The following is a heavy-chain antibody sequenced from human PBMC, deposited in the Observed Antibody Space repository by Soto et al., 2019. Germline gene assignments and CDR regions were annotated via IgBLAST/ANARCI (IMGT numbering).Heavy chain of an antibody. D-gene: IGHD1-1*01. V-gene: IGHV3-23*01. CDR1: GFTFINYA. CDR3: VRDLYRSATMPCLDH. Sequence: PGGSLRLSCEASGFTFINYAMSWVRQSPGKGLEWVSSISDTGGDSYYADSMDGRFTVSRDNSKNTLYLQINSLIAEDTAIYYCVRDLYRSATMPCLDHWGQGVLVTVSS. CDR2: ISDTGGDS. J-gene: IGHJ4*02.